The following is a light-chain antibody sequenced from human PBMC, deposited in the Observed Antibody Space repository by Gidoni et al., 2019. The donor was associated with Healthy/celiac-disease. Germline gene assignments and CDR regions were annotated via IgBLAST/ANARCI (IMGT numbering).Light chain of an antibody. V-gene: IGKV3-11*01. J-gene: IGKJ3*01. CDR3: QQRSNWPLIT. Sequence: EIVLTHSPATLSLSPGERATLSCRASQSVSSYLAWYQQKPGQAPRLLIYDASNRATGIPPRFSGSGSGTDFTLTISSLEPEDFAVYYCQQRSNWPLITFGPGTKVDIK. CDR1: QSVSSY. CDR2: DAS.